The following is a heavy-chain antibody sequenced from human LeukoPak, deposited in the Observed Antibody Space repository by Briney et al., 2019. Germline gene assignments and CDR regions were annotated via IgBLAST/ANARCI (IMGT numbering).Heavy chain of an antibody. V-gene: IGHV3-23*01. CDR3: ARRYTSSWYYFDY. J-gene: IGHJ4*02. CDR2: ISPSSSST. Sequence: GGSLRLSCAASGFTFSSYAMAWVRQPPGKGLEWVSSISPSSSSTYYANSVKGRFTISRDNSKNTLYLQMNSLRAQDTAVYYCARRYTSSWYYFDYWGQGTLVTVSS. CDR1: GFTFSSYA. D-gene: IGHD6-13*01.